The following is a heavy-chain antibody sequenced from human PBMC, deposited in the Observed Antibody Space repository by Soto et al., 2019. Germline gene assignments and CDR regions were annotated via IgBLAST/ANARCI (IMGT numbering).Heavy chain of an antibody. CDR1: GGSVSSSNNYY. CDR2: MSHSGGT. V-gene: IGHV4-34*01. D-gene: IGHD1-1*01. J-gene: IGHJ3*02. Sequence: QVQLQQWGAGLLKPSETLSLTCAVYGGSVSSSNNYYWSWIRQPPGKGLEWIGEMSHSGGTHFNQSLKSRVTISVDTSKNQFSLKMSSVTAADTALYYCARVERGTATTVVDAFDIWGPGTMVTVSS. CDR3: ARVERGTATTVVDAFDI.